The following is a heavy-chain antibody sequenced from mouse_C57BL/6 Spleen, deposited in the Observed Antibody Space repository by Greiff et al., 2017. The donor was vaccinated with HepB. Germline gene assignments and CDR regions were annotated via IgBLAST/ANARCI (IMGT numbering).Heavy chain of an antibody. CDR2: IYPGDGDT. CDR3: ARERDSFDY. CDR1: GYAFSSSW. Sequence: VQLQESGPELVKPGASVKISCKASGYAFSSSWMNWVKQRPGKGLEWIGRIYPGDGDTNYNGKFKGKAKLTADKSSSTAYMQLSSLTYEDSAVYFCARERDSFDYWGQGTTLTVSS. J-gene: IGHJ2*01. V-gene: IGHV1-82*01.